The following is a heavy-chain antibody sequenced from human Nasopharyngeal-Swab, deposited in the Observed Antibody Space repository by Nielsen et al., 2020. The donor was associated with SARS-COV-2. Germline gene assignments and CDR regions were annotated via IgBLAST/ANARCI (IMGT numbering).Heavy chain of an antibody. Sequence: GGSLRLSCAASGFTFSGSAMHWVRQASGNGLEWVGRIRSKANSYATAYAASVKGRFTISRDDSKNTAYLQMNSLKTEDTAVYYCTSMYSSGWYHTDAFDIWGQGTMVTVSS. CDR1: GFTFSGSA. D-gene: IGHD6-19*01. V-gene: IGHV3-73*01. CDR3: TSMYSSGWYHTDAFDI. J-gene: IGHJ3*02. CDR2: IRSKANSYAT.